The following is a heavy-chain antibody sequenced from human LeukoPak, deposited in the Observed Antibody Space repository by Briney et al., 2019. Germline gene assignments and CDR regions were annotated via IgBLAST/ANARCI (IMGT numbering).Heavy chain of an antibody. Sequence: SETLSLTCAVYNGSFSGYHWSWIRQSPERGLEWIGEVNHGGDANSNPSLRRRVAISLDTSKNHFSLKWRSVTAADTAVYNCARAAWNGGGGFDPWGQGTLVTVSS. CDR3: ARAAWNGGGGFDP. CDR1: NGSFSGYH. J-gene: IGHJ5*02. CDR2: VNHGGDA. D-gene: IGHD3-16*01. V-gene: IGHV4-34*01.